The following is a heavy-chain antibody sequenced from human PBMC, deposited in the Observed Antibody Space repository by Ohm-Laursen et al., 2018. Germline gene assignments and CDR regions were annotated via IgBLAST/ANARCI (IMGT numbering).Heavy chain of an antibody. CDR2: INPNTGDT. J-gene: IGHJ4*02. CDR3: ARDDSLDY. D-gene: IGHD4-11*01. V-gene: IGHV1-2*02. CDR1: GYTFIAYY. Sequence: AASVKVSCKASGYTFIAYYIHWVRQAPGQGLEWMGWINPNTGDTKSAQKIQGRVTLNRDTSISTAYMELSGLRSDDTAAYYCARDDSLDYWGQGTLVTVSS.